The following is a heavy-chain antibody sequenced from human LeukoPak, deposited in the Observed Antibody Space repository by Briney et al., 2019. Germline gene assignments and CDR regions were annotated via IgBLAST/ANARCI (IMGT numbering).Heavy chain of an antibody. Sequence: GRSLRLSCAASGFTFSSYAMHWVRQAPGKGLEWVAVISYDGSNKYYADSVKGRITISRDNSKNTLYLQMNSLRAEDTAVYYCARAYRTTRIAVAGHYYGMDVWGQGTTVTVSS. J-gene: IGHJ6*02. CDR3: ARAYRTTRIAVAGHYYGMDV. CDR2: ISYDGSNK. V-gene: IGHV3-30-3*01. CDR1: GFTFSSYA. D-gene: IGHD6-19*01.